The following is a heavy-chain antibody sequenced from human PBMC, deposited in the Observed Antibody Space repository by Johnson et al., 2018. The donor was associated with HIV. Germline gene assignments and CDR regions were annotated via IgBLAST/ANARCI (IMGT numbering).Heavy chain of an antibody. CDR2: ISYDGSNE. D-gene: IGHD1-26*01. CDR1: GFTFSSYA. Sequence: QVQLVESGGGVVQPGRSLSLSCVASGFTFSSYAMHWVRQAPGKGLEWVAVISYDGSNEYYADSVKGRFTIFRDNSENTLYLQMNSLRAEDTAVYYCARGGGSYDAGDAFDTWGQGTMVTVSS. J-gene: IGHJ3*02. CDR3: ARGGGSYDAGDAFDT. V-gene: IGHV3-30-3*01.